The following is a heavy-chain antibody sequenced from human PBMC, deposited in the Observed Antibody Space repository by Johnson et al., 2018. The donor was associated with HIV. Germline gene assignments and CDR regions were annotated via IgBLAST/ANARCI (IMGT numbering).Heavy chain of an antibody. V-gene: IGHV3-23*04. J-gene: IGHJ3*02. Sequence: VQLVESGGGVVQPGRSLRLSCVVSGFTFGDYAMSWFRQAPGKGLEWVSTISGNGATTFYADSVKGRFTISRDNSKNTLYLQMNSLRAEDTAVYYCANYDQGRYDAFDIWGQGTMVTVSS. CDR3: ANYDQGRYDAFDI. D-gene: IGHD3-22*01. CDR1: GFTFGDYA. CDR2: ISGNGATT.